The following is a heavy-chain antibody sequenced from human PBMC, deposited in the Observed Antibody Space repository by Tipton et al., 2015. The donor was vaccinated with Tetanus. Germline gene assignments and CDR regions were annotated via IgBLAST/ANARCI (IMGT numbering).Heavy chain of an antibody. Sequence: LRLSCAAHGGSFSDYFWSWIRQSPGKGLEWIGEINYTGITRYNPSLKSRVTMSVDTSKKQISLQLKSVTAADTAVYYCAASVVRWFDPWGQGARVTVSS. CDR1: GGSFSDYF. CDR3: AASVVRWFDP. CDR2: INYTGIT. D-gene: IGHD2-21*01. V-gene: IGHV4-34*01. J-gene: IGHJ5*02.